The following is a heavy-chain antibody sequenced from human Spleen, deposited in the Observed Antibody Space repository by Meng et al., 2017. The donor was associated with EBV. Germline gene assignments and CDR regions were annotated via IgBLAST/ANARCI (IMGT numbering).Heavy chain of an antibody. V-gene: IGHV4-39*07. CDR3: ARAGYHRPASEY. Sequence: QLQLQESGPGLVKPSETLSLTCTVSGGSISSSTYYWAWIRQPPGKGLQWIGSIFYTGSTYYNPSLKSRVTISVDTSKNQFSLKLSSVTAADTAVYYCARAGYHRPASEYWGQGTLVTVGS. D-gene: IGHD2-15*01. CDR2: IFYTGST. CDR1: GGSISSSTYY. J-gene: IGHJ4*02.